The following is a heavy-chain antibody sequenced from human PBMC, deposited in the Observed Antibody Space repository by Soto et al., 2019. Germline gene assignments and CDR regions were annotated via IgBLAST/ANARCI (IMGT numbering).Heavy chain of an antibody. CDR3: TKDVTAGGADV. V-gene: IGHV3-9*01. Sequence: EVQLVESGGGLVQPGGSLTLSCVASGSTFEDYAMHWVRQAPGKGLEWVAGIYWGSNRIDYADSVRGRFATSRDNAARSLYLQMNSLTGDDTACYYCTKDVTAGGADVWGKGTMVTVSS. CDR2: IYWGSNRI. D-gene: IGHD2-21*01. CDR1: GSTFEDYA. J-gene: IGHJ6*04.